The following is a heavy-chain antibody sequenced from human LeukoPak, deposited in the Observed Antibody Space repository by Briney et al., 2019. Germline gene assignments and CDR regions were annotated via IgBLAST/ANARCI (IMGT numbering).Heavy chain of an antibody. J-gene: IGHJ3*02. CDR3: QGLNPYQVLSTDVFDI. Sequence: PSETLSLTCSVSGGSIGSTSYYWGWIRQPPGKGLEWIGSIHNSGNRYYNTSLKSRVTISLDTSKNQFSLTLTSVSAADSAVYYCQGLNPYQVLSTDVFDIWGHGTMVTVSS. CDR1: GGSIGSTSYY. CDR2: IHNSGNR. V-gene: IGHV4-39*07.